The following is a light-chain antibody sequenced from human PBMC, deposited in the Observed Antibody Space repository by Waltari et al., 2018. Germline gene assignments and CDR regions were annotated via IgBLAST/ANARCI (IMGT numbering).Light chain of an antibody. CDR2: CAS. V-gene: IGKV3-20*01. CDR3: QQYGSSPPFT. J-gene: IGKJ2*01. Sequence: ASQSGSSSYLAWYQQKPGQAPRLLIYCASSRATGIPDRFSGSGSGTDFTLTIRRLEPEDFAVYYCQQYGSSPPFTFGQGTKLEIK. CDR1: QSGSSSY.